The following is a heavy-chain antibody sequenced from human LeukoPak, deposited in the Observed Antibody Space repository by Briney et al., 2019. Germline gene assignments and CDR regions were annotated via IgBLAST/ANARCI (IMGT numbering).Heavy chain of an antibody. CDR2: IYYSGST. V-gene: IGHV4-59*12. CDR1: GGSISSYY. J-gene: IGHJ4*02. CDR3: ARDRSYGDFDY. Sequence: PSETLSLTCTVSGGSISSYYWSWIRQPPGKGLQWIGYIYYSGSTNYNPSLKSRVTISVDTSKNQFSLKLSSVTAADTAVYYCARDRSYGDFDYWGQGTLVTVSS. D-gene: IGHD5-18*01.